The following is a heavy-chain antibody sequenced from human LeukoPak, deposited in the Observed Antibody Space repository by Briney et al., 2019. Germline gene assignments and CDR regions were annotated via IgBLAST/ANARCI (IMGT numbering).Heavy chain of an antibody. J-gene: IGHJ4*02. Sequence: GGSLRLSCAASGFTFSSYAMSWVRQAPRKGLEWVSAISGSGGSTYYADSVKGRFTISRDNSKNTLYLQMNSLRAEDTAVYYCAKGIRFLEWLLADYWGQGTLVTVSS. CDR3: AKGIRFLEWLLADY. V-gene: IGHV3-23*01. CDR1: GFTFSSYA. D-gene: IGHD3-3*01. CDR2: ISGSGGST.